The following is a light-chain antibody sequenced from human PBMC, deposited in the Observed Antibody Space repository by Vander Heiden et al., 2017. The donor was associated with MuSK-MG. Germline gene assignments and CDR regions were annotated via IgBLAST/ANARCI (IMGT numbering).Light chain of an antibody. CDR1: QSVLYSSNNKNY. Sequence: DIVTSHSPYFLSGSLGERATINCKSSQSVLYSSNNKNYLAWYQQKPGQPPKLLIYWAFTRESGVPDRFSGSGSGTDFTLTISGLQAEDVAVYYCQQDDSTPFTFGQGTKVEVK. V-gene: IGKV4-1*01. CDR3: QQDDSTPFT. J-gene: IGKJ1*01. CDR2: WAF.